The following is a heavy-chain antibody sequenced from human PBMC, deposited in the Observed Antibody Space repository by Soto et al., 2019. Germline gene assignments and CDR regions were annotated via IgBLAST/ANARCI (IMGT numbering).Heavy chain of an antibody. V-gene: IGHV3-33*01. D-gene: IGHD3-10*01. CDR2: IWYDGSNK. J-gene: IGHJ6*02. Sequence: QVQLVESGGGVVQPGRSLRLSCAASGFTFSSYGMHWVRQAPGKGLEWVAVIWYDGSNKYYADSVKGRFTISRDNSKNTLYLQMNSLRAEDTAVYYCARDRYTMVRGVISYYYGMDVWGQGTTVTVSS. CDR3: ARDRYTMVRGVISYYYGMDV. CDR1: GFTFSSYG.